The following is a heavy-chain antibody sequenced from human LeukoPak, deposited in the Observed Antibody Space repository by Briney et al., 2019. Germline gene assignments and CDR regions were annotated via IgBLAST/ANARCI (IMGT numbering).Heavy chain of an antibody. CDR2: ISSSTTYI. CDR1: GFTFSSYS. J-gene: IGHJ6*03. V-gene: IGHV3-21*04. D-gene: IGHD3-10*01. CDR3: ATNYYGSGSYYMVRTYYYYMDV. Sequence: TGGSLRLSCAASGFTFSSYSMNWVRQAPGKGLEWVSSISSSTTYIYYADSVKGRFIISRDNSKNTLYLQMNTLRAEDTAVYYCATNYYGSGSYYMVRTYYYYMDVWGKGTTVTVSS.